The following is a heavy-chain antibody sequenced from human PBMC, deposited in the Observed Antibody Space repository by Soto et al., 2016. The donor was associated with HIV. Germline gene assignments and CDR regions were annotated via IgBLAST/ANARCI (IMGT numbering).Heavy chain of an antibody. CDR2: IWHDGSNK. CDR3: ARIEQDKGAFDV. Sequence: VQLVESGGGVAQPGRSLRLSCAASGFIFSRYGMHWVRQAPGKGLEWVAIIWHDGSNKYYADSVKGRFTISRDNSKNTLYLQMNSLRVEDTAIYYCARIEQDKGAFDVWGQGTMVTVSS. V-gene: IGHV3-33*01. CDR1: GFIFSRYG. J-gene: IGHJ3*01.